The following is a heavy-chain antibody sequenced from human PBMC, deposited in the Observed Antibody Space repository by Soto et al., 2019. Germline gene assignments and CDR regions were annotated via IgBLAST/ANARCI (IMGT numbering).Heavy chain of an antibody. D-gene: IGHD6-13*01. V-gene: IGHV2-26*01. CDR3: ARILGNIAAAGVDY. CDR2: IFSNDEK. J-gene: IGHJ4*02. Sequence: SGPTLVNPTQTLTLTCTFSGFSLSTSGVGVGWIRQPPGKALEWLALIFSNDEKSYSTSLKSRLTISKDTSKSQVVLTMTNMDPVDTATYYCARILGNIAAAGVDYWGQGTLVTVSS. CDR1: GFSLSTSGVG.